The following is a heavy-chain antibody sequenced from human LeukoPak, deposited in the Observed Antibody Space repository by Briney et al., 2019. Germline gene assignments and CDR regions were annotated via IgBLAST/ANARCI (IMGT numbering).Heavy chain of an antibody. J-gene: IGHJ4*02. Sequence: PGGSLRLSRAPTGFTFSSYAMSWVRQAPGKGLEWVSAISGSGGSTYYADSVKGRFTIFRDNSKNTLYQPMNSLRAEDTAVYYCAKDRGGFLGGQGTLVTVSS. CDR1: GFTFSSYA. CDR2: ISGSGGST. V-gene: IGHV3-23*01. D-gene: IGHD3-10*01. CDR3: AKDRGGFL.